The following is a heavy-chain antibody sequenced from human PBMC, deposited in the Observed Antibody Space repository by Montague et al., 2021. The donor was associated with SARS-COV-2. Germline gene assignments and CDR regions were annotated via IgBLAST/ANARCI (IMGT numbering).Heavy chain of an antibody. Sequence: SETLSLTCTVSGGSVGSSHYYWAWIRQPPGKGLEWIGTIYYSGSTHYNPSPRSRVTIDVDASTNQFSLKLHSVTAADTAVYFRARGLYNWNYEHWFDTWGQGTLVTVSS. CDR3: ARGLYNWNYEHWFDT. CDR1: GGSVGSSHYY. J-gene: IGHJ5*02. CDR2: IYYSGST. V-gene: IGHV4-39*01. D-gene: IGHD1-7*01.